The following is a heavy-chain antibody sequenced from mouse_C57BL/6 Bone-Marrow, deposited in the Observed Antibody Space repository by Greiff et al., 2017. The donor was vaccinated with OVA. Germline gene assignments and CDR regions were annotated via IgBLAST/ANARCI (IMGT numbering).Heavy chain of an antibody. V-gene: IGHV1-81*01. CDR2: IYPRSGNT. Sequence: VQLKESGAELARPGASVKLSCKASGYTFTSYGISWVKQRTGQGLEWIGEIYPRSGNTYYNEKFKGQATLTADKSSSTAYMELRSLTSEDSAVYFCARPAYYSNYNYAMDYWGQGTSVTVSS. CDR1: GYTFTSYG. D-gene: IGHD2-5*01. J-gene: IGHJ4*01. CDR3: ARPAYYSNYNYAMDY.